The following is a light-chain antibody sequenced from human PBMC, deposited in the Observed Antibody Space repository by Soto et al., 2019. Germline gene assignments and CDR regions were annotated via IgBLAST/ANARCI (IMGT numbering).Light chain of an antibody. CDR1: QGISSY. CDR3: QQLNSYPFT. Sequence: DIQLTQSPSFLSASVGDRVTITCRASQGISSYLAWYQQKPGKAPKLLIYAASTLQSGVPSRFSGGGSGTDFTLTISSLQPEDFATYYCQQLNSYPFTFGGGTKVDIK. CDR2: AAS. V-gene: IGKV1-9*01. J-gene: IGKJ4*01.